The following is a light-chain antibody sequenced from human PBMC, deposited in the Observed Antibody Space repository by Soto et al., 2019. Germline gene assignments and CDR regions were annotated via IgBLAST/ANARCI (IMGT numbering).Light chain of an antibody. Sequence: DIQMTQSPSSLSASVGDRVTITCRASQTISNYLNWYQQKPGNAPKLLIIAASSLQSGVPSRFSGGGSGTDFTHTISSIQPEDFATYYCQQCHTTPWTVGPGTKVEI. J-gene: IGKJ1*01. CDR1: QTISNY. CDR3: QQCHTTPWT. CDR2: AAS. V-gene: IGKV1-39*01.